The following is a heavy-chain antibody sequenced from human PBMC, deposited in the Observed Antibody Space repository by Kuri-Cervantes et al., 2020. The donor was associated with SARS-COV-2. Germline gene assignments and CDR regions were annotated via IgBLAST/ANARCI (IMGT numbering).Heavy chain of an antibody. D-gene: IGHD6-6*01. Sequence: SETLSLTCAVSGYSISSGYYWGWIRQPPGKGLEWIGSIYHSGSTYYNPSLKSRVTISVDTSKNQFSLKLSSVTAADTAVYYCARGVGVAARDFDYWGQGTLVTVSS. CDR3: ARGVGVAARDFDY. J-gene: IGHJ4*02. V-gene: IGHV4-38-2*01. CDR1: GYSISSGYY. CDR2: IYHSGST.